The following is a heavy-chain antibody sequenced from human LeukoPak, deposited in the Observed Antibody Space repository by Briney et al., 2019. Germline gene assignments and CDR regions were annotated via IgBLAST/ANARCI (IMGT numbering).Heavy chain of an antibody. J-gene: IGHJ4*02. V-gene: IGHV4-59*01. D-gene: IGHD1-1*01. CDR3: GRYRSAGTVGIVIYY. CDR2: IYYSGST. CDR1: GFTFSTFE. Sequence: GSLRLSYVDSGFTFSTFEMNWVRQAPGKGLEWIGYIYYSGSTNYNPSLKSRVTISVDTSKNQFSLKLTSVTAADTAVYHCGRYRSAGTVGIVIYYWGQGILVTVSS.